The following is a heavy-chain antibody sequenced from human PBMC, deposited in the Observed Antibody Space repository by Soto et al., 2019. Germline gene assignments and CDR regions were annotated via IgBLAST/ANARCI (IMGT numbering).Heavy chain of an antibody. V-gene: IGHV3-30-3*01. D-gene: IGHD3-16*01. CDR2: MSYDGSNK. Sequence: QVQLVESGGGVVQPGRSLRLSCAASGCTFSSYAMHWVRRAPGKGLEWMAVMSYDGSNKYYADSVKGRFTISRDNSKNTLYLQMNSLRPEDTALYYCAGDGGAYWGQGTLVIVSS. J-gene: IGHJ4*02. CDR3: AGDGGAY. CDR1: GCTFSSYA.